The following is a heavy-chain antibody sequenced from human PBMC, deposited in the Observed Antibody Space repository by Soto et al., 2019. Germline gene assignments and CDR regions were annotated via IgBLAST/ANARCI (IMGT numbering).Heavy chain of an antibody. D-gene: IGHD5-12*01. CDR3: AGALRGDSGYDPLDY. J-gene: IGHJ4*02. Sequence: QVQLVQSGAEVKKPGSSVKVSCKASGGTFSSYTISWVRQAPGQGLEWMGRIIPILGIANYAQKFQGRVTITADKSTSTAYMELSSLRSEDTAVYYCAGALRGDSGYDPLDYWGQGTLVTVSS. CDR1: GGTFSSYT. CDR2: IIPILGIA. V-gene: IGHV1-69*02.